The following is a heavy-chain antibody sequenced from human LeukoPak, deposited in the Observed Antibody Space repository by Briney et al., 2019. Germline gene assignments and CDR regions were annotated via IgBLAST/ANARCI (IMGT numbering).Heavy chain of an antibody. J-gene: IGHJ4*02. D-gene: IGHD1-7*01. CDR2: INPDGSST. CDR3: AKFHITGTTPSYFDY. Sequence: GGSLRLSCAASGFTFSSYWMHWVRQAPGKGLVWVSRINPDGSSTNYADSVKGRFTISRDNSKNTLYLQMNSLRAEDTAVYYCAKFHITGTTPSYFDYWGQGTLVTVSS. V-gene: IGHV3-74*01. CDR1: GFTFSSYW.